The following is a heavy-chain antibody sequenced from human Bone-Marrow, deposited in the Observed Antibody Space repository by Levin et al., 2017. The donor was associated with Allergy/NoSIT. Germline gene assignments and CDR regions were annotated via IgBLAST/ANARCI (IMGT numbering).Heavy chain of an antibody. V-gene: IGHV1-46*01. CDR3: ARDFSERYSSSWYGGYYYGMDG. CDR1: GYTFTSYY. CDR2: INPSGGST. Sequence: ASVKVSCKASGYTFTSYYMHWVRQAPGQGLEWMGIINPSGGSTSYAQKFQGRVTMTRDTSTSTVYMELSSLRSEDTAVYYCARDFSERYSSSWYGGYYYGMDGWGQGTTVTVSS. J-gene: IGHJ6*02. D-gene: IGHD6-13*01.